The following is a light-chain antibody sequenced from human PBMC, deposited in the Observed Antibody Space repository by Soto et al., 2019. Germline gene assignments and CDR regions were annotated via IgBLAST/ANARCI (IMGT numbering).Light chain of an antibody. Sequence: QSALTQPASVSGSPGQSITISCTGTSSDVGGYNYVSWYQQHPGKAPKLIIYKVSKRPSGVSNRFSGSKSGNTASLTICGLQAEDEADYYCSSYTNSSTHVVFGGGTKVTVL. V-gene: IGLV2-14*01. CDR3: SSYTNSSTHVV. CDR1: SSDVGGYNY. J-gene: IGLJ2*01. CDR2: KVS.